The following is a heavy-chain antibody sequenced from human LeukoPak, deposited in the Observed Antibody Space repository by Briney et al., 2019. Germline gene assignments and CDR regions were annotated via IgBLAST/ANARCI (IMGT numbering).Heavy chain of an antibody. D-gene: IGHD6-13*01. CDR1: GYTFTSYG. V-gene: IGHV1-18*01. CDR3: ARDTRRGQQLVHFDY. CDR2: ISAYNGNT. Sequence: ATVKVSCKASGYTFTSYGISWVRQAPGQGLEWMGWISAYNGNTNYAQKLQGRVTMTTDTSTSTAFMELRSLRSDDTAVYYCARDTRRGQQLVHFDYWGQGTLFTVSS. J-gene: IGHJ4*02.